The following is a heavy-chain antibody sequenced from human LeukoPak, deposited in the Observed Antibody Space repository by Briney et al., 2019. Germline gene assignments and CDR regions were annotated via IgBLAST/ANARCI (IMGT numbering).Heavy chain of an antibody. D-gene: IGHD3-3*01. CDR1: GGTFSSYA. CDR2: IIPIFGTA. J-gene: IGHJ4*02. CDR3: ARADYDFWSGYYTHYYFDY. Sequence: SVKVSCKASGGTFSSYAISWVRQAPGQGLEWMGGIIPIFGTANYAQKFQGRVTITTDESTSTAYMELSSLRSEDTAVYYCARADYDFWSGYYTHYYFDYWGQGTLVTVSS. V-gene: IGHV1-69*05.